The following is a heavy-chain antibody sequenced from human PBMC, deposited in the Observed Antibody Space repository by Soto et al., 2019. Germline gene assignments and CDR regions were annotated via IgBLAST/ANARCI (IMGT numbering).Heavy chain of an antibody. D-gene: IGHD3-22*01. V-gene: IGHV1-69*13. CDR1: GGTFSSYA. J-gene: IGHJ3*02. CDR2: IIPIFGTA. CDR3: ARDRGRYYYDSSGYVGDYKRGAFDI. Sequence: SVKVSCKASGGTFSSYAISWVRQAPGQGLEWMGGIIPIFGTANYAQKFQGRVTITADESTSTAYMELSSLRSEDTAVYYCARDRGRYYYDSSGYVGDYKRGAFDIWG.